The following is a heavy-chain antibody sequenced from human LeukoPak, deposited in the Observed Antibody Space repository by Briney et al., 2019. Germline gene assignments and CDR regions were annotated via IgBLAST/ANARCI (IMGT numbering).Heavy chain of an antibody. CDR2: ISAYNGNT. CDR1: GYTFTSYG. V-gene: IGHV1-18*01. D-gene: IGHD2-8*01. J-gene: IGHJ4*02. CDR3: ARETRSMVMFDY. Sequence: ASVKVSCKASGYTFTSYGISWVRQAPGQGLEWMGWISAYNGNTNYAQKLQGRVTMTTDTSTGTAYMELRSLRSDDTAVYYCARETRSMVMFDYWGQGTLVTVSS.